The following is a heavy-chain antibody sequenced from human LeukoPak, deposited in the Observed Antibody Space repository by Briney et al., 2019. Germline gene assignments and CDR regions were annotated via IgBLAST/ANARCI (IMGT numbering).Heavy chain of an antibody. CDR1: GGTFSSYA. V-gene: IGHV1-69*05. D-gene: IGHD3-10*01. Sequence: SVKVSCKASGGTFSSYAISWVRQAPGQGLEWMGRIIPIFGTANYARKFQGRLTVTTDTSTSTAYMELRSLTSDDTAVYYCARAGPFYYGSGNQGRCVDYWGQGTLVTVSS. CDR2: IIPIFGTA. CDR3: ARAGPFYYGSGNQGRCVDY. J-gene: IGHJ4*02.